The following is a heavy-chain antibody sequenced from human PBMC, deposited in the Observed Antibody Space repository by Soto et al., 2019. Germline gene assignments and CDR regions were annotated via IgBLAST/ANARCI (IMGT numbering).Heavy chain of an antibody. CDR1: GGTFSSYT. CDR2: IIPILGIA. J-gene: IGHJ6*02. CDR3: ARDLNILVPPRRIDL. Sequence: QVQLVQSGAEVKKPGSSVKVSCKASGGTFSSYTISWVRQAPGQGLEWMGRIIPILGIANYAQKFQGRVTITADKPTSTPYIELSSLSSDYTAVYYCARDLNILVPPRRIDLLGQGTPVTLSS. D-gene: IGHD2-15*01. V-gene: IGHV1-69*08.